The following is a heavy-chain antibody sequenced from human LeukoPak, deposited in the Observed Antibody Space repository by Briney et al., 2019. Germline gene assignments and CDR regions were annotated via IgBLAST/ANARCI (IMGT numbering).Heavy chain of an antibody. CDR2: IIPIFGIA. V-gene: IGHV1-69*04. CDR1: GGTFNSYA. CDR3: ARVDGYYDSSGYYY. Sequence: EASVKVSCKASGGTFNSYAISWVRQAPGQGLEWMGRIIPIFGIANYAQKFQGRVTITADKSTSTAYLELSSLRSEDTAVYYCARVDGYYDSSGYYYWGQGTLVTVSS. J-gene: IGHJ4*02. D-gene: IGHD3-22*01.